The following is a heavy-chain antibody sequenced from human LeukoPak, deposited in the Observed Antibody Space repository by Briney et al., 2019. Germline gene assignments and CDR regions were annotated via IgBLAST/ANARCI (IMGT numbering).Heavy chain of an antibody. J-gene: IGHJ4*02. CDR2: IYHSGST. V-gene: IGHV4-38-2*01. D-gene: IGHD5-24*01. CDR1: GYSICSGYY. Sequence: SETLSLTCAVSGYSICSGYYWGWIRQPPGKGLEWIGSIYHSGSTYYNPSLKSRVTISVDTSKNQFSLKLSSVTAADTAVYYCARLFEDGYNHDYWGQGTLVTVSS. CDR3: ARLFEDGYNHDY.